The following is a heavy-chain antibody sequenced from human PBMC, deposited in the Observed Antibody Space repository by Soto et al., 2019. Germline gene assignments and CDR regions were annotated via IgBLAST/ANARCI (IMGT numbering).Heavy chain of an antibody. D-gene: IGHD2-15*01. J-gene: IGHJ4*02. CDR3: ARGGVVVVAANPVFHY. V-gene: IGHV4-34*01. CDR2: INHSGST. CDR1: GGSFSGYY. Sequence: QVQLQQWGAGLLKPSETLSLTCAVYGGSFSGYYWSWIRQPPGKGLEWIGEINHSGSTNYNPSLKSRVTMSVDTSKNQFSLKLSSVTAAVTAGYYCARGGVVVVAANPVFHYWGQGTLVTVSS.